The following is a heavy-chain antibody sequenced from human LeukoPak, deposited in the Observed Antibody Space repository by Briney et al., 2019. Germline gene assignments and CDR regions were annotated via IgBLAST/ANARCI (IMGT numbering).Heavy chain of an antibody. CDR2: ISYDGSNK. CDR1: GFTFSSYA. D-gene: IGHD2-2*01. V-gene: IGHV3-30-3*01. Sequence: GGSLRLSCAASGFTFSSYAMHWVRQAPGKGLEWVAVISYDGSNKYYADSVKGRFTISRDNAKNSLYLQMNSLRAEDTAVNYCARDMTPDIVVVPAALGMDVWGQGTTVTVSS. J-gene: IGHJ6*02. CDR3: ARDMTPDIVVVPAALGMDV.